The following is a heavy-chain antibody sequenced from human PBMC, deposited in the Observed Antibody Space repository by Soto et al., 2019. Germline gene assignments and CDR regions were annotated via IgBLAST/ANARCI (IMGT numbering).Heavy chain of an antibody. Sequence: SETLSLTCTVSGGSVSSYYWSWIRQSPGKGLEWIGYIYYSGSTNYNPSLKSRVTISVDTSKNQFSLKLSSVTAADTAVYYCARFVLGYCSGGSCPPQYNWFDPWGQGTLVTVSS. CDR2: IYYSGST. CDR3: ARFVLGYCSGGSCPPQYNWFDP. D-gene: IGHD2-15*01. J-gene: IGHJ5*02. V-gene: IGHV4-59*08. CDR1: GGSVSSYY.